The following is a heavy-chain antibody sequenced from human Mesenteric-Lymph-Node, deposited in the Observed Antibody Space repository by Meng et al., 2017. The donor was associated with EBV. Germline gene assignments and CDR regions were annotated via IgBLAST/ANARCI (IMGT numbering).Heavy chain of an antibody. CDR1: GDSISSNNW. J-gene: IGHJ4*02. D-gene: IGHD4-17*01. CDR3: ARNGDYNPGLF. V-gene: IGHV4-4*02. CDR2: IHHSGTT. Sequence: QVQLQESGPGLVKPSGTLSLTCAVSGDSISSNNWWSWVRQPPGKGPEWIGEIHHSGTTNYNPSLKSRVTISVDKSKNQFSLQLTSVTAADTAVYFCARNGDYNPGLFWGQGTLVTVSS.